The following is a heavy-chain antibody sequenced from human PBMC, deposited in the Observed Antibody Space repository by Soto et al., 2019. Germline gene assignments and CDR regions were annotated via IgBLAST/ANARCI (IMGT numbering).Heavy chain of an antibody. V-gene: IGHV4-34*01. J-gene: IGHJ4*02. CDR3: ARTYSSSWSPFEY. D-gene: IGHD6-13*01. Sequence: QVQLQQWGAGLLKPSETLSLTCAVYGGSFSGYYWSWIRQPPGKGLEWIGEFNHSGSTNYNPSLKSRVTISVDTFKNLFSLKLSSVTAADTAVYYCARTYSSSWSPFEYWGQGTLVTVSS. CDR2: FNHSGST. CDR1: GGSFSGYY.